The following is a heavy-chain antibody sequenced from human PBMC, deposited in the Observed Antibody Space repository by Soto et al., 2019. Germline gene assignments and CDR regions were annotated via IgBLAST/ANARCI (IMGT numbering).Heavy chain of an antibody. J-gene: IGHJ4*02. Sequence: GESLKISCAASGFTFSSYAMSWVRQAPGKGLEWVSAISGSGGSTYYTDSVKGRFTISRDNSKNTLYLQMNSLRAEDTAVYYCAKDRTTVTTDYWGQGTLVTVSS. CDR2: ISGSGGST. CDR3: AKDRTTVTTDY. D-gene: IGHD4-17*01. V-gene: IGHV3-23*01. CDR1: GFTFSSYA.